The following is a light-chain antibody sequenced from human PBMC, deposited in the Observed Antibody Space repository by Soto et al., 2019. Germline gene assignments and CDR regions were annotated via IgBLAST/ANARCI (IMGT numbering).Light chain of an antibody. CDR2: ATS. CDR3: QVYDRSPL. CDR1: QSVSSSH. Sequence: EIVLTQSPGTLSLSPGERATLSCRASQSVSSSHLAWRHQKPGQGPRLLIYATSRRATGIPDRFSGSGSGTDFTLTISRLEPEDFGVYYCQVYDRSPLFGGGTKVDIK. J-gene: IGKJ4*01. V-gene: IGKV3-20*01.